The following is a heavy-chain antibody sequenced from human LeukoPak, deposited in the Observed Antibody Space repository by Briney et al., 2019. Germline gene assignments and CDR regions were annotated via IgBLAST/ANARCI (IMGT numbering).Heavy chain of an antibody. CDR1: GGSFSGYY. CDR3: ARGGRSSFVVRYYYYYMDV. V-gene: IGHV4-34*01. CDR2: INHSGST. D-gene: IGHD2-21*01. J-gene: IGHJ6*03. Sequence: SETLSLTCAVYGGSFSGYYWSWIRQPPGKGLEWIGEINHSGSTNYNPSLKSRVTISVDTSKNQFSLKLSSVTAADTAVYYCARGGRSSFVVRYYYYYMDVWGKGTTVTVSS.